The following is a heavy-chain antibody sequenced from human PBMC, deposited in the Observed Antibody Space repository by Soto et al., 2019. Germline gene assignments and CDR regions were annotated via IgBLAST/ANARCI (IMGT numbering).Heavy chain of an antibody. V-gene: IGHV3-23*01. CDR3: AKSSSKDSYYSYGMDV. CDR1: GFTFSSYA. J-gene: IGHJ6*02. D-gene: IGHD2-15*01. Sequence: PGGSLRLSCAASGFTFSSYAMSWVRQAPGKGLEWVSAISGSGGSTYYADSVRGRFTISRDNSKNTLYLQMNSLRAEDTAVYYCAKSSSKDSYYSYGMDVWGQGTTVTVSS. CDR2: ISGSGGST.